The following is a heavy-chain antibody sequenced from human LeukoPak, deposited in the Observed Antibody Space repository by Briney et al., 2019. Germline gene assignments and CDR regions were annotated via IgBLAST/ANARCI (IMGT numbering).Heavy chain of an antibody. V-gene: IGHV1-3*03. Sequence: ASVKVSCKASGYTFTSYAMHWVRQAPGQRLEWMGWINAGNGNTKYSQEFQGRVTITRDTSASTAYMELSSLRSEDTAVYYCARELRVTITMVRGPRWFDPWGQGTLVTVSS. CDR3: ARELRVTITMVRGPRWFDP. CDR1: GYTFTSYA. D-gene: IGHD3-10*01. J-gene: IGHJ5*02. CDR2: INAGNGNT.